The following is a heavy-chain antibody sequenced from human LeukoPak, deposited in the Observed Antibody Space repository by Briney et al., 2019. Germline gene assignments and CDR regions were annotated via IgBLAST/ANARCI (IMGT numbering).Heavy chain of an antibody. V-gene: IGHV4-61*01. D-gene: IGHD1-26*01. CDR2: IYYSGST. J-gene: IGHJ1*01. CDR3: ARGDGELLFPEYFQH. CDR1: GGSISSGSYY. Sequence: SETLSLTCTVSGGSISSGSYYWSWIRQPPGKGLEWIGYIYYSGSTNYNPSLKSRVTISVDTSKNQFSLKLSSVTAADTAVYYCARGDGELLFPEYFQHWGQGTLVTVSS.